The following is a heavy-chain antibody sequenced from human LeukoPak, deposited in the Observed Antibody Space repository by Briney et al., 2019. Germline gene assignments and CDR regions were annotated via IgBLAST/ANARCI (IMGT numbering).Heavy chain of an antibody. Sequence: GASVKVSCKASGYTFTGYYMHWVRQAPGQGLEWMGWINPNSGGTNYAQKFQGWVTMTRDTSISTAYMELSRLRSDDTAVYYCARPRRSYYDSSVYYGANNGFDPGGQETLVTVSS. CDR3: ARPRRSYYDSSVYYGANNGFDP. CDR1: GYTFTGYY. CDR2: INPNSGGT. J-gene: IGHJ5*02. D-gene: IGHD3-22*01. V-gene: IGHV1-2*04.